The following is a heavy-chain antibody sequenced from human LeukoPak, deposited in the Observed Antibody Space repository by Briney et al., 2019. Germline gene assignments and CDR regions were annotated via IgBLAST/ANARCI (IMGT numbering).Heavy chain of an antibody. CDR3: VRDGVGAPPFDY. J-gene: IGHJ4*02. D-gene: IGHD1-26*01. Sequence: GGSLRLSCGASGFIFRNYAMSWVRQAPGEGLKWVAGISDNGGGAYYAESLKGRFTISRDNSKNMLYLQMNNLRAEDTGVYYCVRDGVGAPPFDYWGEGILVTVSS. CDR2: ISDNGGGA. CDR1: GFIFRNYA. V-gene: IGHV3-23*01.